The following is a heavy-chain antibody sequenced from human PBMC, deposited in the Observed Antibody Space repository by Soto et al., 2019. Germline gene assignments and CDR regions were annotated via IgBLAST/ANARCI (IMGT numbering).Heavy chain of an antibody. CDR1: GFTFSGYT. CDR2: IKADNTNT. V-gene: IGHV1-3*01. J-gene: IGHJ4*02. D-gene: IGHD2-15*01. Sequence: ASVKVSCKASGFTFSGYTIHWMRQAPGQRLEWMGWIKADNTNTKYSQKFQGRVTITRDTSASTVYMELSSLRSEDTAVYYCARDLGGWPDYWGQGTLVTVSS. CDR3: ARDLGGWPDY.